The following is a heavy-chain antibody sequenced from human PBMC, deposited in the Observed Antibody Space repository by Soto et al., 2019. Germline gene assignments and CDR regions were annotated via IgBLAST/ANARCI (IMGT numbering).Heavy chain of an antibody. D-gene: IGHD2-2*01. V-gene: IGHV3-23*01. Sequence: EVQLLESGGGLVQPGGSLRLSCAASGFTFINFAMSWVRQAPGKGLEWVSTIHSGGTYYADSVRGRFSISRDNSKNTQTLQMNSLRAEDTAVYYCAKATHDAEGGYCRSTSCAAAYFQNWGQGTLVSVSS. CDR1: GFTFINFA. CDR2: IHSGGT. CDR3: AKATHDAEGGYCRSTSCAAAYFQN. J-gene: IGHJ1*01.